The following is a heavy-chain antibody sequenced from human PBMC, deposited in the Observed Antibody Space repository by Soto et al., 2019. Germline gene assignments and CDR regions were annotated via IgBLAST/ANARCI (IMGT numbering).Heavy chain of an antibody. CDR2: IYSGGST. CDR3: AREQGEYSSSHAACDI. D-gene: IGHD6-6*01. J-gene: IGHJ3*02. CDR1: GFTVSSNY. V-gene: IGHV3-53*04. Sequence: EVQLVESGGGLVQPGGSLRLSCAASGFTVSSNYMSWVRQAPGKGLEWVSVIYSGGSTYYADSVKGRFTISRHNSKNTLYLQMNSLRAEETAVYYCAREQGEYSSSHAACDIWGQWKIVTVSS.